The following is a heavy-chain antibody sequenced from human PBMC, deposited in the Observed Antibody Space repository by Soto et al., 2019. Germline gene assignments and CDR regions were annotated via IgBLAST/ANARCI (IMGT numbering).Heavy chain of an antibody. D-gene: IGHD4-17*01. Sequence: EVQLLESGGVLVEPGGSLRLSCAASGCTFSSYAMSWVRQAPGKGLEWVSAINAGGSTYYTDSVKGRYTISRDISENTLYLQMNSLSAEDTAIYYCTKDLKVTTWGYFDSWGQGTLVTVSS. CDR3: TKDLKVTTWGYFDS. CDR2: INAGGST. J-gene: IGHJ4*02. V-gene: IGHV3-23*01. CDR1: GCTFSSYA.